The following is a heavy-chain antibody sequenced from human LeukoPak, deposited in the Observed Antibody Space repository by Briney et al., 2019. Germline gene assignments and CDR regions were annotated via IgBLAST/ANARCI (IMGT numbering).Heavy chain of an antibody. Sequence: ASVTVSCKASGYTFTSYYMHWVRQAPGQGLEWMGIINPSGGSTSYAQKFQGRVTMTRDTSTSTVYMELSSLRAEDTAVYYCAKLGYDILTGPFDYWGQGTLVTVSS. CDR1: GYTFTSYY. CDR2: INPSGGST. V-gene: IGHV1-46*01. J-gene: IGHJ4*02. D-gene: IGHD3-9*01. CDR3: AKLGYDILTGPFDY.